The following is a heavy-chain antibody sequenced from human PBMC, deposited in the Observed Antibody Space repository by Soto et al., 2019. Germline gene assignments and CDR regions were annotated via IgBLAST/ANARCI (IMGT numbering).Heavy chain of an antibody. CDR1: GYGFTTYG. CDR3: ARGRYGDY. V-gene: IGHV1-18*01. Sequence: QVHLVQSGAEVKKPGASVKVSCKGSGYGFTTYGITWVRQEPGQGLEWMAWISAHNGNTNYPQKLQGRVTVTRDTSTSTAYMELRSLRSDDTAVYYCARGRYGDYWGQGALVTVSS. CDR2: ISAHNGNT. J-gene: IGHJ4*02. D-gene: IGHD1-1*01.